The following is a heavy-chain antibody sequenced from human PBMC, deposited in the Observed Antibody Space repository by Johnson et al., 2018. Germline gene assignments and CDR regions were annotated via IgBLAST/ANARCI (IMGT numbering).Heavy chain of an antibody. CDR1: GFPFSNYD. J-gene: IGHJ3*02. CDR2: IGGSGSST. V-gene: IGHV3-23*01. Sequence: EVQLLESGGGLVQPGGSLRLSCAASGFPFSNYDMIWVRQAPGEGLDWVSAIGGSGSSTFYADSVKGRFTISRDNSKTTLYLQRNSLRAHDTAVYYGAKRMGPETLRWEAFDIWGQGTMVTVSS. D-gene: IGHD2-2*01. CDR3: AKRMGPETLRWEAFDI.